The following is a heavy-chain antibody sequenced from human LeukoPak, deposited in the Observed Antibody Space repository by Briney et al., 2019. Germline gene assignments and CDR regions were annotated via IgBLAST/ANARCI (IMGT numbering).Heavy chain of an antibody. Sequence: PGGSLRPSCAASGFTFSSYAMSWVRQAPGKGLEWVSAISGSGGSTYYADSMKGRFTISRDNSKNTLYLQMNSLRAEDTAVYYCAKDPYSGSYYDYWGQGTLVTVSS. CDR3: AKDPYSGSYYDY. V-gene: IGHV3-23*01. J-gene: IGHJ4*02. D-gene: IGHD1-26*01. CDR1: GFTFSSYA. CDR2: ISGSGGST.